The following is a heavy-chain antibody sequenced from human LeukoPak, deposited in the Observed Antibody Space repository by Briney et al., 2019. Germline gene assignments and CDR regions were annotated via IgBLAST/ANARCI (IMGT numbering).Heavy chain of an antibody. CDR2: IYYSGSI. V-gene: IGHV4-59*01. Sequence: SETLSLTCTVSGGSISSYYWSWIRQPPGKGLEWIGYIYYSGSINYNPSLKSRVIISVDKSKKQFSLKLTSVTAADTAVYYCARAAVGYYGYYFDYWGQGTLVTVSS. CDR1: GGSISSYY. D-gene: IGHD3-22*01. J-gene: IGHJ4*02. CDR3: ARAAVGYYGYYFDY.